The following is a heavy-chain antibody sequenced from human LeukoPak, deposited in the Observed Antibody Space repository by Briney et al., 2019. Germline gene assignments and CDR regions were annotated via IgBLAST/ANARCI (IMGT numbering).Heavy chain of an antibody. V-gene: IGHV3-7*01. CDR1: GFTFSSYW. Sequence: GGSLRLSCAASGFTFSSYWMSWVRQAPGKGLEWVANIKQDGSEKYYMDSVKGRFTISRGNAKNSLYLQMNSLRAEDTAVYYCARHTRRYYFDYWGQGTLVTVSS. CDR3: ARHTRRYYFDY. J-gene: IGHJ4*02. D-gene: IGHD2-2*01. CDR2: IKQDGSEK.